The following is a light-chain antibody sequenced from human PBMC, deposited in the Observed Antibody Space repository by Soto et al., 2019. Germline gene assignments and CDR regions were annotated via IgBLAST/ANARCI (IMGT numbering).Light chain of an antibody. V-gene: IGKV3-11*01. CDR1: QSIRSN. CDR2: DAS. Sequence: ETVLTQSPATLSLSPGERATLSCRASQSIRSNLAWYQHIPGQAPRLLIYDASNRATGIPGRFSGSGSGTDFTLTISNLEPEDFAVYYCQQRDNWPWTFGQGAKVEIK. CDR3: QQRDNWPWT. J-gene: IGKJ1*01.